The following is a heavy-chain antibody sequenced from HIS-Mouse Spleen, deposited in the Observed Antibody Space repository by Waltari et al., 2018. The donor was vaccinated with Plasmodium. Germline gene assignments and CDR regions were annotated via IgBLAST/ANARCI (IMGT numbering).Heavy chain of an antibody. CDR2: FNRAGCIK. V-gene: IGHV3-74*01. J-gene: IGHJ4*02. D-gene: IGHD4-4*01. Sequence: EVQLVESGGGLVQPGGSLRLSCAASGFTFSSYWMHWVRQAPGTGLGWVTRFNRAGCIKRNADSVNGPFTTSRDNAKHALYLQMNSLGAEDTAVYYCAGDKPSNYGYFDYWGQGTLVTVSS. CDR1: GFTFSSYW. CDR3: AGDKPSNYGYFDY.